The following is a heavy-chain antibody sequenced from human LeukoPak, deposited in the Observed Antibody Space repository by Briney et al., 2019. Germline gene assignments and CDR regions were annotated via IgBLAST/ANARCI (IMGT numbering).Heavy chain of an antibody. J-gene: IGHJ3*01. CDR2: IYYSGSS. D-gene: IGHD5-12*01. Sequence: SETLSLTCTVSGGSISSGVSSWGWIRQHPGKGLEWIAYIYYSGSSSYNPSPKSRVTISVDTSKNQFSLKLSSVTAADTAVYYCARDYRFDSGYDLLDAFDVWGQGTMVTVSS. CDR1: GGSISSGVSS. CDR3: ARDYRFDSGYDLLDAFDV. V-gene: IGHV4-31*03.